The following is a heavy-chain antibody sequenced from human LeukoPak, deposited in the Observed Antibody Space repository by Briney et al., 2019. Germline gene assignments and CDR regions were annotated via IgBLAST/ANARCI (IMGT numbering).Heavy chain of an antibody. D-gene: IGHD2-2*01. Sequence: GESLKISCKGPGYSFTSYWISWVRQMPGKGLEWMGRIDPSDSYTNYSPSFQGHVTISADKSISTAYLQWSSLKASDTAMYYCARLGDDCSSTSCPDYWGQGTLVTVSS. CDR2: IDPSDSYT. CDR3: ARLGDDCSSTSCPDY. J-gene: IGHJ4*02. V-gene: IGHV5-10-1*01. CDR1: GYSFTSYW.